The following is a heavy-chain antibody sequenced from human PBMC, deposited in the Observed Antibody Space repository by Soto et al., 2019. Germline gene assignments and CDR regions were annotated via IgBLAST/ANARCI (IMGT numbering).Heavy chain of an antibody. CDR3: ARVYRQSGYSSIGVFDY. CDR1: GGSINSGGYY. J-gene: IGHJ4*02. V-gene: IGHV4-31*03. CDR2: IFYSGST. Sequence: QVQLQESGPGLVKPSQTLSLICTVSGGSINSGGYYWSWIRQHPGKGLEWIGYIFYSGSTSYNPSLRSRVTTSADTSENQFSLNLSSVTAADTAVYFCARVYRQSGYSSIGVFDYWGQGTLVNVSS. D-gene: IGHD6-13*01.